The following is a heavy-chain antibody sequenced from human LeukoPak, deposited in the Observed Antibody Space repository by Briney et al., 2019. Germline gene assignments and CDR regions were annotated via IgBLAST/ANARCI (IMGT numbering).Heavy chain of an antibody. CDR2: ISYDGSNK. D-gene: IGHD3-10*01. Sequence: GGSLRLSCAASGFTFSSYAMHWVRQAPGKGLEWVAVISYDGSNKYYADSVKGRFTISRDNSTNTLYLQMNSLRAEDTAVYYCARSDYYGSGDAFDIWGQGTMVTVSS. CDR1: GFTFSSYA. V-gene: IGHV3-30-3*01. J-gene: IGHJ3*02. CDR3: ARSDYYGSGDAFDI.